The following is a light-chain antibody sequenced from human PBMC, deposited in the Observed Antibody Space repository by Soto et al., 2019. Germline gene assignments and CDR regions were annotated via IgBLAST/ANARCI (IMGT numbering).Light chain of an antibody. Sequence: EIVMTQSPATLSVSPGERATLSCRASQSFSSNLAWYQQKPGQAPRLLIYGASNRATGIPARFSGSGSGTEFTLTISSLQSEDFAVYYCQQYNNWPRTFGQGTKVEIK. V-gene: IGKV3-15*01. CDR1: QSFSSN. CDR2: GAS. CDR3: QQYNNWPRT. J-gene: IGKJ1*01.